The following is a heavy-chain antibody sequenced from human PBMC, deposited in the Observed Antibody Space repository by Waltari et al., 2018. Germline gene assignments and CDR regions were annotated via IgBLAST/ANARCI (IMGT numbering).Heavy chain of an antibody. J-gene: IGHJ5*02. D-gene: IGHD6-13*01. CDR1: GGSISSYY. V-gene: IGHV4-59*01. CDR2: IYYSGST. Sequence: QVQLQESGPGLVKPSETLSLTCTVSGGSISSYYWSWIRQPPGKGLEWIGYIYYSGSTNYNPSLKSLVTISVDTSKNQFSLKLSSGTAADTAVYYCARQGDSSSWPWVDLWGQGTLVTVSS. CDR3: ARQGDSSSWPWVDL.